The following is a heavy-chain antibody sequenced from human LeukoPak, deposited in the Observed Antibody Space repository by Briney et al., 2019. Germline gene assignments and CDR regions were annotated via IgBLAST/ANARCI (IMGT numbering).Heavy chain of an antibody. CDR1: GFTFSSYG. J-gene: IGHJ4*02. CDR3: ARDENGDYVTY. D-gene: IGHD4-17*01. Sequence: GGSLRLSCAASGFTFSSYGMHWVRQAPGKGLEWVANIKEDGSETYYVDSLRGRFTISRDNAKNSLYLQMNSLRAEDTALYYCARDENGDYVTYWGQGTLVTVSS. V-gene: IGHV3-7*01. CDR2: IKEDGSET.